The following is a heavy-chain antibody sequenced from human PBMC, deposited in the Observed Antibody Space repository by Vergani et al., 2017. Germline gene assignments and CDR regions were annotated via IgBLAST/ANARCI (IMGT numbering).Heavy chain of an antibody. Sequence: QVTLRESGPALVKPTQTLTLTCTFSGFSLSTSGMCVSWIRQPPGKALEWLARIDWDDDKYYSTSLKTRLTISKDTSKNQVVLTMTNMDPVDTATYYCARIRRSSGSPHIWYYYYGMDVWGQGTTVTVSS. J-gene: IGHJ6*02. CDR1: GFSLSTSGMC. CDR3: ARIRRSSGSPHIWYYYYGMDV. CDR2: IDWDDDK. D-gene: IGHD6-19*01. V-gene: IGHV2-70*15.